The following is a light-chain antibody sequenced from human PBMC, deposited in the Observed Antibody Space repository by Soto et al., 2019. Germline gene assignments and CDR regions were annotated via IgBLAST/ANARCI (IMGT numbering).Light chain of an antibody. CDR2: EVN. J-gene: IGLJ1*01. Sequence: QSALTQPPYASGSHGQSVTISCTGTSSDVGRYNYVSWYQQHPGKAPKLMISEVNKRASGVPDRFSGSKSGNTASLTVSGLQAEDEADYYCSSYAGTPFVFGTGTKVTVL. CDR3: SSYAGTPFV. CDR1: SSDVGRYNY. V-gene: IGLV2-8*01.